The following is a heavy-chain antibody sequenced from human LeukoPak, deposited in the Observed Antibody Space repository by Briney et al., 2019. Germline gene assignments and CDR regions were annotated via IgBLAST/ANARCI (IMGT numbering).Heavy chain of an antibody. D-gene: IGHD3-22*01. CDR3: ARDSSLSGRNWFDP. CDR1: GFTFSNAW. J-gene: IGHJ5*02. Sequence: GGSLRLSCAASGFTFSNAWMSWVRQAPGKGLEWVGRIKSKTDGGTTDYAAPVKGRFTISRDDSKNTLYLQMNSLKTEDTAVYYCARDSSLSGRNWFDPWGQGTLVTVSS. CDR2: IKSKTDGGTT. V-gene: IGHV3-15*01.